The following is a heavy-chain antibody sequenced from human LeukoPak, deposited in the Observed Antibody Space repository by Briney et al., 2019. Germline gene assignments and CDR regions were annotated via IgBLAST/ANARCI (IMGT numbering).Heavy chain of an antibody. CDR2: INPSGGST. CDR3: ARDPVLAVAGTIDAFDI. V-gene: IGHV1-46*01. J-gene: IGHJ3*02. CDR1: GYTFTSYY. Sequence: GASVKVSCKASGYTFTSYYMHWVRQAPGQGLEWMGIINPSGGSTSYAQKFQGRVTMTRDTSTSTVYMELSSLRSEDTAVYYCARDPVLAVAGTIDAFDIWGQGTMVTVSS. D-gene: IGHD6-19*01.